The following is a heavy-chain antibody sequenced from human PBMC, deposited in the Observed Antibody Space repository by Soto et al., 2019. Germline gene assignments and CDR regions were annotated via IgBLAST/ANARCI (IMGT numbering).Heavy chain of an antibody. CDR3: ARDRGPSSGYYPYWLDP. D-gene: IGHD3-22*01. J-gene: IGHJ5*02. V-gene: IGHV1-69*12. CDR1: GGTFSSYA. Sequence: QVQLVQSGAEVKKPGSSVKVSCKASGGTFSSYAISWVRQAPGKGLEWMGEIIPIFGTANYAQKFQGRVTITADESTSTAYMELSSLRSEDTAVYYCARDRGPSSGYYPYWLDPWGQGTLVTVSS. CDR2: IIPIFGTA.